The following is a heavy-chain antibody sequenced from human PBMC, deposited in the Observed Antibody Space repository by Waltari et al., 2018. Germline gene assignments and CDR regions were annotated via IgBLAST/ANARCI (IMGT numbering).Heavy chain of an antibody. CDR3: ARLYMAAFDY. Sequence: EVQLVESGGGLVRPGGSLRLSCGASGFTFRYHWMIWVRGAPGKGLEWVANIKEDGGEKYYVDSVKGRFTISRDNAKNSLYLQMNSLRAEDTAVYYCARLYMAAFDYWDEGTLVTVSS. CDR2: IKEDGGEK. J-gene: IGHJ4*02. D-gene: IGHD1-20*01. CDR1: GFTFRYHW. V-gene: IGHV3-7*01.